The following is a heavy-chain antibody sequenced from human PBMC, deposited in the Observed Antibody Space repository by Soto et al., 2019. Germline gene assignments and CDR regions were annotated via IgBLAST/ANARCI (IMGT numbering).Heavy chain of an antibody. D-gene: IGHD4-17*01. CDR2: VYARGAT. V-gene: IGHV4-4*07. CDR3: ARSAGDDFFYYGMDV. Sequence: QVELQESGPGLVKPSETLSLTCSVSGASITSPYWNWIRQSAGVGLQWIGRVYARGATNYNPSLKGRVTISGDTSKNQFSLKLTSVTAADTAVYYCARSAGDDFFYYGMDVWGHGPTFTVSS. CDR1: GASITSPY. J-gene: IGHJ6*02.